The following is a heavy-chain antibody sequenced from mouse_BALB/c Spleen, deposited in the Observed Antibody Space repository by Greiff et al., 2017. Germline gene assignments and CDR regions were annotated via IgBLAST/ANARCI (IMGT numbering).Heavy chain of an antibody. CDR1: GFNIKDTY. CDR3: ARWVTTHYFDY. J-gene: IGHJ2*01. V-gene: IGHV14-3*02. D-gene: IGHD2-3*01. Sequence: VQLQQSGAELVKPGASVKLSCTASGFNIKDTYMHWVKQRPEQGLEWIGRIDPANGNTKYDPKFQGKATITADTSSNTAYLQLSSLTSEDTAVYYCARWVTTHYFDYWGQGTTLTVSS. CDR2: IDPANGNT.